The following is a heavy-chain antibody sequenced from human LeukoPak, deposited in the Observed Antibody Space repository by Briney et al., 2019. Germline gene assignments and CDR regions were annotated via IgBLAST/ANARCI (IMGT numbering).Heavy chain of an antibody. CDR2: IIPILGIA. CDR3: ARNWAWEDTAMVSGAFDI. CDR1: GGTFISYA. V-gene: IGHV1-69*04. J-gene: IGHJ3*02. Sequence: GSSVKVSCKASGGTFISYAISWVRQAPGQGREWMGRIIPILGIANYAQKFQGRVTITADKSTSTAYMELSSLRSEDTAVYYCARNWAWEDTAMVSGAFDIWGQGTMVTVSS. D-gene: IGHD5-18*01.